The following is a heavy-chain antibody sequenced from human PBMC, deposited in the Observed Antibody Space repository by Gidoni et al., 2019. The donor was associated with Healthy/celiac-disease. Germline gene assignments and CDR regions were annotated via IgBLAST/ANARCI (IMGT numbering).Heavy chain of an antibody. V-gene: IGHV3-23*01. J-gene: IGHJ4*02. CDR2: IRGSGGST. CDR1: GFTFSSYA. CDR3: AKAQPAPPYYYYGSGSYFDY. D-gene: IGHD3-10*01. Sequence: EVQLLESGGGLVPPGGSLRLSCAASGFTFSSYAMSWVRQAPGTGLEWVSAIRGSGGSTYYADSVKGRLTISRDNSKNTLYLQMNSLRAEDTAVYYCAKAQPAPPYYYYGSGSYFDYWGQGTLVTVSS.